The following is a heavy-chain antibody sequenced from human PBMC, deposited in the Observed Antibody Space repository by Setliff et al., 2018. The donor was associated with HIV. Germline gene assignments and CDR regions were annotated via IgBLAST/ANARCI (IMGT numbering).Heavy chain of an antibody. CDR1: GGSISSYY. CDR3: ARDSFTVDYFMDV. D-gene: IGHD3-10*01. CDR2: ISYSGST. Sequence: SETLSLTCTVSGGSISSYYWSWIRQPPGEGLEWIGYISYSGSTTYNPSLKSRVTISLDTSKNQFSLKVNSVTAADTAVYFCARDSFTVDYFMDVWGKGTPVTVSS. V-gene: IGHV4-59*01. J-gene: IGHJ6*03.